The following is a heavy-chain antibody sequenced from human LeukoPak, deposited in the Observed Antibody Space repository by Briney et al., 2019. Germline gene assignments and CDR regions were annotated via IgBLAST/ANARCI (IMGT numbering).Heavy chain of an antibody. CDR2: IYYSGST. CDR1: GGSISSSSYF. J-gene: IGHJ4*02. D-gene: IGHD6-19*01. V-gene: IGHV4-39*01. CDR3: ARQIAVAALFQDY. Sequence: SETLSLTCTVSGGSISSSSYFWGWIRQPPGKGLEWIGSIYYSGSTYYNPSLKSRVTISVDTSKNQFSTKLSSVTAADTAVYYCARQIAVAALFQDYGGQGTLVTVSS.